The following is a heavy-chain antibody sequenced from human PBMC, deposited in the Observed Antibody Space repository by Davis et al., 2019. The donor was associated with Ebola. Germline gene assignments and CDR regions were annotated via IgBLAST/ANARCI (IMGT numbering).Heavy chain of an antibody. D-gene: IGHD2-2*01. V-gene: IGHV3-48*01. CDR1: GFTFSSYS. Sequence: GESLKISCAASGFTFSSYSMNWVLKAPAKVLEWVSFISDISSTIDYADFVKGRFTISRDNSKNTQHLQMNRLRAEDTAVYYCAREGSDIVVVPAAIGVRYYYYMDVWGKGTTVTVSS. CDR2: ISDISSTI. CDR3: AREGSDIVVVPAAIGVRYYYYMDV. J-gene: IGHJ6*03.